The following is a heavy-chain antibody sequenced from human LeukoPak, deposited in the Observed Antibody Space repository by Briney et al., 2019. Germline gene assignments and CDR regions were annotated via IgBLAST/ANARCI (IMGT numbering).Heavy chain of an antibody. CDR1: GFTFSSYG. CDR3: AEDESGYCSGGSCYTLEY. Sequence: GGSLRLSCAASGFTFSSYGMHWVRQAPGKGLEWVAVISNDGSNKYYADSVKGRFTISRDNSKNTLYLQMNSLRAEDTAVYYCAEDESGYCSGGSCYTLEYWGQGTLVTVSS. J-gene: IGHJ4*02. CDR2: ISNDGSNK. D-gene: IGHD2-15*01. V-gene: IGHV3-30*18.